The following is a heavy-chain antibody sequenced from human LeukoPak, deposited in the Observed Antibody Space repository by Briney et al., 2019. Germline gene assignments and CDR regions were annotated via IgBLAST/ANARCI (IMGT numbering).Heavy chain of an antibody. CDR3: ARGYCSGGSCYSRYYYYYMDV. J-gene: IGHJ6*03. D-gene: IGHD2-15*01. CDR1: GYSFSNYW. Sequence: AGESLKISCKGSGYSFSNYWIGWVRQMPGKGLEWMGIIYPGDSDTRYSPSFQGQVTISADKSISTAYLQWSSLKASDTAMYYCARGYCSGGSCYSRYYYYYMDVWGKGTTVTVSS. CDR2: IYPGDSDT. V-gene: IGHV5-51*01.